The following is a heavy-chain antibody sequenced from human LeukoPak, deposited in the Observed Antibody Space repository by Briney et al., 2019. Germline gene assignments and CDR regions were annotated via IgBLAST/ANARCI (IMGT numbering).Heavy chain of an antibody. J-gene: IGHJ2*01. CDR1: GGSFSGYY. D-gene: IGHD1-26*01. V-gene: IGHV4-59*01. CDR3: ARRGANSGSYSHFDL. CDR2: MSYSGST. Sequence: PSETLSLTCAVYGGSFSGYYWSWIRQPPGRGLEWIGYMSYSGSTNYSPSLKSRVTISVDTSKNQFSLKLSSVTAADTAVYYCARRGANSGSYSHFDLWGRGTLVTVSS.